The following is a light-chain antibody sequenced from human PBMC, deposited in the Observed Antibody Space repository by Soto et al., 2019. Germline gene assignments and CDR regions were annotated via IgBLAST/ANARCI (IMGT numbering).Light chain of an antibody. J-gene: IGKJ2*01. CDR3: QQYAISPPFT. Sequence: EIVLTQSPGTLSLSPGEIATLSCSASQTVGSNYLAWYQQKPGQAPRLLIYGASSSATGIPDRFSGSGSGTDFTLTISRLEPEDFSVYYCQQYAISPPFTFAQGTKLEI. CDR2: GAS. CDR1: QTVGSNY. V-gene: IGKV3-20*01.